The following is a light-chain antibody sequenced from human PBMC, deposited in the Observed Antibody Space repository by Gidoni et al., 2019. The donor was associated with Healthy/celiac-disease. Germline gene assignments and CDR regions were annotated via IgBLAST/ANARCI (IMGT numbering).Light chain of an antibody. CDR2: GKN. CDR3: NSWDSSGNHVV. J-gene: IGLJ2*01. Sequence: SSELTQDPAVSVALVQTVRITCQGASLRSYYASWYQQKPGQAPVLVIYGKNNRPSGIPDRFSGSSSGNTASLTITGAQAEDEDDYYCNSWDSSGNHVVFGGGTKLTVL. CDR1: SLRSYY. V-gene: IGLV3-19*01.